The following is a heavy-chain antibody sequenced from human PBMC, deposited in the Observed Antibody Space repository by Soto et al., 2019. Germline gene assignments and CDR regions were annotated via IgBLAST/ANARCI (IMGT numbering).Heavy chain of an antibody. CDR3: ARMASFGSLNWFDP. D-gene: IGHD5-18*01. CDR1: GYTFTNND. CDR2: MNPGSGDT. J-gene: IGHJ5*02. Sequence: AASVKVSCKASGYTFTNNDVTGVRQATGQGVEWMGWMNPGSGDTGYAQKFQGRVTMTRNISIATAYMELSSLRAEDTAIYYCARMASFGSLNWFDPWGQGTLVTVSS. V-gene: IGHV1-8*01.